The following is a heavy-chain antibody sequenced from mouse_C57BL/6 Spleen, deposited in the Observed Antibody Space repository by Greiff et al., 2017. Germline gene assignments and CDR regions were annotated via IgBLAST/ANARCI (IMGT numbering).Heavy chain of an antibody. Sequence: DVKLVESGGGLVKPGGSLTLSCAASGFTFSDYGMHWVRQAPEKGLEWVAYISSGSSTIYYADTVKGRFTISRDNAKNTLFLQMTSLRSEDTAMYYCARPYGNWVAYWGQGTLVTVSA. J-gene: IGHJ3*01. V-gene: IGHV5-17*01. CDR1: GFTFSDYG. CDR2: ISSGSSTI. CDR3: ARPYGNWVAY. D-gene: IGHD2-1*01.